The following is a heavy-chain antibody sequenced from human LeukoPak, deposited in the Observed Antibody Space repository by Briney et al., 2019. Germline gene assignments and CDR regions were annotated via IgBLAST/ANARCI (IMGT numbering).Heavy chain of an antibody. V-gene: IGHV3-66*01. CDR2: IYTGGST. J-gene: IGHJ4*02. CDR1: GFTVSSNY. D-gene: IGHD5-18*01. Sequence: PGGSLRLSCAASGFTVSSNYMSWVRQAPGKGLEWVSLIYTGGSTYYADSVKGRFIISRDSSKNTVYLRMNSLRAEDTAVYYCARRAKTERGHSYGLDYWGQGTLVTVSP. CDR3: ARRAKTERGHSYGLDY.